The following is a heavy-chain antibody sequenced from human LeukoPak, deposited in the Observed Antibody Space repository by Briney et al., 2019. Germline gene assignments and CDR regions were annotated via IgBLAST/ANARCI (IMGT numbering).Heavy chain of an antibody. CDR2: INPNSGGT. D-gene: IGHD3-22*01. Sequence: ASVKVSCKASGYTFTSYDINWVRQAPGQGLEWMGWINPNSGGTNYAQKFQGRGTMTGDTSISTAYMELSRLRSDDTAVYYCAREHGSGYFDYWGQGTLVTVSS. V-gene: IGHV1-2*02. J-gene: IGHJ4*02. CDR3: AREHGSGYFDY. CDR1: GYTFTSYD.